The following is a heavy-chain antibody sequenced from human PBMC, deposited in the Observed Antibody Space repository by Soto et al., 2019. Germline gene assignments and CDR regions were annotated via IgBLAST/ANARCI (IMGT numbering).Heavy chain of an antibody. V-gene: IGHV5-51*01. CDR2: IYPGDSDT. CDR3: ARTAAAGKYYYGVDV. CDR1: GYSFTSYW. Sequence: GKSLKISCKGSGYSFTSYWIGWARQMPGKGLEWMGIIYPGDSDTRYSPSFQGQVTISADKSISTAYLQWSSLKASDTAIYYCARTAAAGKYYYGVDVWGQGTTVTVSS. D-gene: IGHD6-13*01. J-gene: IGHJ6*02.